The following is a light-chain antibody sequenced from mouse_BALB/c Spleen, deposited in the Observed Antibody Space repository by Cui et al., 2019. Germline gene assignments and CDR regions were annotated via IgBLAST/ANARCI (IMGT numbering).Light chain of an antibody. CDR2: LAS. Sequence: PGQRATISCRASESVDSYVNSVMHWYQQKPGQPPKLLIYLASNLEAGVPARFSGSGSRTDFTLTIDPVEADDAATYYCQQNNEDPLTFGAGTKLELK. CDR1: ESVDSYVNSV. J-gene: IGKJ5*01. V-gene: IGKV3-10*01. CDR3: QQNNEDPLT.